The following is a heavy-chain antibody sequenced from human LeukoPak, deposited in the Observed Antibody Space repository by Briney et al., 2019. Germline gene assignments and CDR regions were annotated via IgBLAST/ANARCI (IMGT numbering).Heavy chain of an antibody. Sequence: GGSLRLSCAASGFTFNHYGMSWVRQAPGKGLEWVSCISGSGGSRRYADSVRGRFTISRDDSKNALYLHMNSLRVEDTAIYYCARGILGLIPIDYWGQGTLVTVSS. CDR2: ISGSGGSR. J-gene: IGHJ4*02. D-gene: IGHD1-26*01. V-gene: IGHV3-23*01. CDR1: GFTFNHYG. CDR3: ARGILGLIPIDY.